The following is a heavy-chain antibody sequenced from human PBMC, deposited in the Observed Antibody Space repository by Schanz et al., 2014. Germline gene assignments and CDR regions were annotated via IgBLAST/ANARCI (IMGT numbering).Heavy chain of an antibody. CDR2: IGGDASRT. D-gene: IGHD3-10*01. CDR3: ARAPPLVRGIAGWFGP. J-gene: IGHJ5*02. CDR1: GFNFITFA. V-gene: IGHV3-23*04. Sequence: EVQLVESGGGLVKPGGSLRLSCAASGFNFITFAMSWVRQAPGKGPEWVSAIGGDASRTYYADSVKGRFTISRDNSKSTRYLQMTSRRADDTAVYYCARAPPLVRGIAGWFGPWGQGSLVTVSS.